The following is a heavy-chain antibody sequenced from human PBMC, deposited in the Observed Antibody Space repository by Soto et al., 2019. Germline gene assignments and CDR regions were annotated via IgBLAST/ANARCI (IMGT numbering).Heavy chain of an antibody. V-gene: IGHV4-28*05. D-gene: IGHD4-4*01. CDR2: INYSGSF. CDR1: GDFISSSHW. Sequence: SETLSLTCRVSGDFISSSHWWGWIRQPPGKGLEWIGHINYSGSFYHDPSLKSRVTMSLDTSKYQFSLRLSSVTAVDTAVYYCARVATTTLGGPIDYWGRGTLVTVSS. J-gene: IGHJ4*02. CDR3: ARVATTTLGGPIDY.